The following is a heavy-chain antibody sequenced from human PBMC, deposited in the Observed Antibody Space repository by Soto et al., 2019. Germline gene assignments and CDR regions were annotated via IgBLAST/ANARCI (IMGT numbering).Heavy chain of an antibody. CDR2: IIPIFGTA. Sequence: ASVKVSCKASGGTFSSYAISWVRQAPGQGLEWMGGIIPIFGTANYAQKFQGRVTITADESTSTAYMELSSLRSEDTAVYYCARSLYASGATAAFDIWGQGTMVTVSS. CDR1: GGTFSSYA. J-gene: IGHJ3*02. D-gene: IGHD1-26*01. V-gene: IGHV1-69*13. CDR3: ARSLYASGATAAFDI.